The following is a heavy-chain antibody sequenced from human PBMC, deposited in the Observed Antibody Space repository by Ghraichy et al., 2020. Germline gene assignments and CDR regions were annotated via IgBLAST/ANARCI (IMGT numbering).Heavy chain of an antibody. CDR3: ARGWGRFDY. V-gene: IGHV3-7*01. CDR1: GFAYNSYW. D-gene: IGHD2-21*02. J-gene: IGHJ4*02. CDR2: IKYDGSAE. Sequence: GGSLRLSCAASGFAYNSYWMNWVRPAPGKGLEWVAYIKYDGSAEYYVDSVKGRFAISRDNAKNSLFLQMNSLRAEDTAVYYCARGWGRFDYWGQGTLVTVSS.